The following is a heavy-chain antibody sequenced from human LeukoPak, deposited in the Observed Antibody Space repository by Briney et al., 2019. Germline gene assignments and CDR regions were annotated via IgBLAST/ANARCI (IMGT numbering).Heavy chain of an antibody. V-gene: IGHV4-30-2*01. J-gene: IGHJ4*02. D-gene: IGHD3-10*01. CDR2: IYHSEST. CDR1: GGSISSGGYS. Sequence: PSETLSLTCAVSGGSISSGGYSWSWIRQPPGKGLEWIGYIYHSESTSYNPSLKSRVTMSVDRSKNQFSLKLTSVTAADTAVYYCASGYGSGSYSTLDYWGQGTLVTVSS. CDR3: ASGYGSGSYSTLDY.